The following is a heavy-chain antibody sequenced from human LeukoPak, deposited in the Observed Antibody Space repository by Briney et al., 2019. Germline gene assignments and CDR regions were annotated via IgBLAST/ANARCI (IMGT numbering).Heavy chain of an antibody. CDR3: AKDQNYYDSSGYSYYFDY. CDR2: ISYDGSNK. J-gene: IGHJ4*02. D-gene: IGHD3-22*01. Sequence: PGGSLRLSCAASGLTFSSYGMHWVRQAPGKGLEWVAVISYDGSNKYYADSAKGRFTISRDNSKNTLYLQMNSLRAEDTAVYYCAKDQNYYDSSGYSYYFDYWGQGTLVTVSS. V-gene: IGHV3-30*18. CDR1: GLTFSSYG.